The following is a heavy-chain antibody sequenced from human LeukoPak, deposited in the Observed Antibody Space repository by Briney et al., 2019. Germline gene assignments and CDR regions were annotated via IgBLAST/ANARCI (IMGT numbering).Heavy chain of an antibody. Sequence: GGSLRLSCAASGFTFSNDWMGWVRQAPGKGLEWVGRIKRQIVGGTTDYAAPVKGRFTISRDDSKNTLYLQMNSLKIEDTAVYYCTTDPPGGTDYWGQGTLVTVFS. D-gene: IGHD1-1*01. J-gene: IGHJ4*02. V-gene: IGHV3-15*01. CDR2: IKRQIVGGTT. CDR1: GFTFSNDW. CDR3: TTDPPGGTDY.